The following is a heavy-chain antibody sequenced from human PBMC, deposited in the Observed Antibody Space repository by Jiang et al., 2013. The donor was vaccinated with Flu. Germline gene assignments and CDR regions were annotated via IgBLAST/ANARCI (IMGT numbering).Heavy chain of an antibody. CDR1: GFTFSSYS. CDR3: ARLGWIAVAGTGDY. J-gene: IGHJ4*02. CDR2: ISSSSSYI. V-gene: IGHV3-21*01. D-gene: IGHD6-19*01. Sequence: VQLLESGGGLVKPGGSLRLSCAASGFTFSSYSMNWVRQAPGKGLEWVSSISSSSSYIYYADSVKGRFTISRDNAKNSLYLQMNSLRAEDTAVYYCARLGWIAVAGTGDYWGQGTLVTVSS.